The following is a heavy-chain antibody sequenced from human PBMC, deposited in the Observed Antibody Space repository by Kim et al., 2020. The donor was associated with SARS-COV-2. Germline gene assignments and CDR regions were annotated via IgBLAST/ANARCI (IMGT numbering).Heavy chain of an antibody. J-gene: IGHJ4*02. CDR3: AREYSGTYHFDY. V-gene: IGHV1-46*01. Sequence: YAQKFQDRVTMTRDTSTTSVYMELSSLRSEDTAVYYCAREYSGTYHFDYWGQGTLVTVSS. D-gene: IGHD1-26*01.